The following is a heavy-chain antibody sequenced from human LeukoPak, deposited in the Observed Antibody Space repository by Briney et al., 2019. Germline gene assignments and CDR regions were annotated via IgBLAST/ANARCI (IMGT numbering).Heavy chain of an antibody. CDR1: EDSFSSNSAT. D-gene: IGHD5-18*01. CDR2: TYYRSKWYN. J-gene: IGHJ4*02. Sequence: SQTLSLTCAISEDSFSSNSATWNWLRQSPSRGLEWLGRTYYRSKWYNDYAVSVKSRITINPDTSKNQFSLQLNSVTPEDTAVYYCAREAANYFDYWGQGTLVTVSS. V-gene: IGHV6-1*01. CDR3: AREAANYFDY.